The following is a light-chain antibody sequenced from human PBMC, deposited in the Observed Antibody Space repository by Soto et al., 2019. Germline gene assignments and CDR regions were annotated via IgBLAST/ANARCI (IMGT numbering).Light chain of an antibody. CDR3: QQYNSPYT. Sequence: DILMTQSPSTLSATVGDRVTITCRASQSISSWLAWYQQKPGKAPKLLIYKASSLESGVPSRFSGSGSGTEFTLTISSLQPDDFATYYCQQYNSPYTFGQGTKLEIK. CDR1: QSISSW. J-gene: IGKJ2*01. V-gene: IGKV1-5*03. CDR2: KAS.